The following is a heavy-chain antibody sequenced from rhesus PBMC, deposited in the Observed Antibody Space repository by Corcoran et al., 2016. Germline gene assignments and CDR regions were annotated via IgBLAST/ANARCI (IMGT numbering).Heavy chain of an antibody. CDR1: GGSISSSNW. J-gene: IGHJ4*01. D-gene: IGHD1-44*01. Sequence: QVQLQESGPGLVKPSETLSLTCAVSGGSISSSNWWSWIRQPPGKGLEWIGYISGSSGSTYTNPSLKSRVTISKDTSKNQFSLKLSSVTAADTAVYYCARDEVGTTIRLDYWGQGVLVTVSS. CDR3: ARDEVGTTIRLDY. CDR2: ISGSSGST. V-gene: IGHV4S19*01.